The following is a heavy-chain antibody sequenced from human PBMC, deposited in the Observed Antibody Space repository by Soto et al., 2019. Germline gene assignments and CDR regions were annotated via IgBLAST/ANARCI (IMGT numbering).Heavy chain of an antibody. CDR2: IFYTGGT. J-gene: IGHJ6*02. CDR1: GGSISSSSYY. D-gene: IGHD3-22*01. V-gene: IGHV4-39*01. Sequence: SETLSLTCTVSGGSISSSSYYWAWIRQPPGKGLEWIGSIFYTGGTYYNPSPKSRITMSADMSKNQFSLNLSSVTAADAAVYYCSTFSSGFYGMDVWGQGTTVTVSS. CDR3: STFSSGFYGMDV.